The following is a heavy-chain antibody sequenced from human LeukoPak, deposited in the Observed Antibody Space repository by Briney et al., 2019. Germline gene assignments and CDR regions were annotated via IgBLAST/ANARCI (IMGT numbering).Heavy chain of an antibody. J-gene: IGHJ3*02. CDR3: AVKELHDSIVVPEDAFDI. D-gene: IGHD3-22*01. V-gene: IGHV3-21*01. CDR1: GFTFSSYS. CDR2: ISSSSSYI. Sequence: KPGGSLRLSCAASGFTFSSYSMNWVRQAPGKGLEWVSSISSSSSYIYYADSVKGRFTISRDNAKNSLYLQMNSLRAEDTAVYYCAVKELHDSIVVPEDAFDIWGQGTMVTVSS.